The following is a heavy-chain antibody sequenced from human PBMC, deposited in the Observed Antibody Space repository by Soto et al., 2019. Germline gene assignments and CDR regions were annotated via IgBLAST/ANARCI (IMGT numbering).Heavy chain of an antibody. J-gene: IGHJ4*02. CDR1: GFTFSNAW. CDR2: IKSKTDGGTT. Sequence: GGSLRLSCAASGFTFSNAWMNWVRQAPGKGLEWVGRIKSKTDGGTTDYAAPVKGRFTISRDDSKNTMYLQMNSLKTEGTAVYYCTVPVWSGYYRGRGYFDYWGQGTLVTVSS. V-gene: IGHV3-15*07. D-gene: IGHD3-3*01. CDR3: TVPVWSGYYRGRGYFDY.